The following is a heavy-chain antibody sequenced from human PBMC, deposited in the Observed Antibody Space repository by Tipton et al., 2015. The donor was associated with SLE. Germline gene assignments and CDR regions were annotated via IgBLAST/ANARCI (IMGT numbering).Heavy chain of an antibody. J-gene: IGHJ4*02. CDR1: GFTFSSYA. CDR2: ISGSGSST. CDR3: ASGDDDYGDGGFDY. V-gene: IGHV3-23*01. D-gene: IGHD4-17*01. Sequence: SLRLSCAASGFTFSSYAMSWVRQAPGKGLEWVSGISGSGSSTYYADSLKGRFTISRDNSKNTLYLQMNSLRAEDTAVYYCASGDDDYGDGGFDYWGQGTLVTVSS.